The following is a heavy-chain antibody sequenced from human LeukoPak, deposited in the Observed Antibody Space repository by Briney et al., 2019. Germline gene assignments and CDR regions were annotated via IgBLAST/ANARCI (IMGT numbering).Heavy chain of an antibody. J-gene: IGHJ4*02. Sequence: SVTLFLTCTFSGGSISSGVYYLRWIRQPPGKGLEWIGYIYYSGSTYYNPSLKSPVTISVDTSKNQFSLKLSSVTAADTAVYYCARGNYDYVWGSYRPFDYWGQGTLVTVSS. V-gene: IGHV4-30-4*01. CDR1: GGSISSGVYY. CDR2: IYYSGST. CDR3: ARGNYDYVWGSYRPFDY. D-gene: IGHD3-16*02.